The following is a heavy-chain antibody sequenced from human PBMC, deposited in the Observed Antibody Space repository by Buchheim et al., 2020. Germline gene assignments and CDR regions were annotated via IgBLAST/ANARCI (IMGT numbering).Heavy chain of an antibody. D-gene: IGHD7-27*01. J-gene: IGHJ4*02. CDR3: AKTPLWGSGPSFFEY. V-gene: IGHV3-23*01. Sequence: EVQLLESGGGLVQPGGSLRLSCAASGFTFSSFAMSWVRQAPGKGLEWVSAISGGGDNTYYTDSVQGRFTLSSDNSLNTLYLQMNSLRAEDTAVYYCAKTPLWGSGPSFFEYWGQGTL. CDR1: GFTFSSFA. CDR2: ISGGGDNT.